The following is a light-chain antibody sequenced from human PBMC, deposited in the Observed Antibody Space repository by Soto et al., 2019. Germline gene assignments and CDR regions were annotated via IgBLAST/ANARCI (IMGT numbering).Light chain of an antibody. V-gene: IGKV3-20*01. CDR3: RQYDNSIT. CDR1: QSVNSNY. CDR2: GAS. J-gene: IGKJ5*01. Sequence: EIVLTQSPDTVSLSPGETATLSCRASQSVNSNYFAWYKQKPGQSPRLLIYGASSRATGIPDRFSGSGSGTDFSLTISRLEPEDFSMFYCRQYDNSITFGQETRLEIE.